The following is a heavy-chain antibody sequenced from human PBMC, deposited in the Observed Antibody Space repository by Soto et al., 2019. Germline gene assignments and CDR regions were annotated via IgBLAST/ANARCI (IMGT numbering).Heavy chain of an antibody. J-gene: IGHJ6*03. Sequence: ASVKVSCKASGYTFTSYAMHWVRQAPGQRLEWMGWINAGNGNTKYSQKFQGRVTITRDTSASTAYMELSSLRSEDTAVYYCAAAYSSSWYPESYYYYMDVWGKGTTVTVSS. CDR3: AAAYSSSWYPESYYYYMDV. CDR2: INAGNGNT. CDR1: GYTFTSYA. V-gene: IGHV1-3*01. D-gene: IGHD6-13*01.